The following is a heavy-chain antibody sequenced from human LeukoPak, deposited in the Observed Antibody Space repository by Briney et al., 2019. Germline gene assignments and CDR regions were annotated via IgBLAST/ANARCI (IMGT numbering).Heavy chain of an antibody. J-gene: IGHJ4*02. CDR2: IRFCVYSS. CDR3: AKDLVVATTWYDY. D-gene: IGHD2-15*01. V-gene: IGHV3-23*01. CDR1: GFSFGNYG. Sequence: GGSLRLACVASGFSFGNYGMSWARQAPGKGMEWVSVIRFCVYSSYSADSVNGRFTLSRDNSQNTLYLQMNSLRAEDTAVYYCAKDLVVATTWYDYCVQGSLLTVSS.